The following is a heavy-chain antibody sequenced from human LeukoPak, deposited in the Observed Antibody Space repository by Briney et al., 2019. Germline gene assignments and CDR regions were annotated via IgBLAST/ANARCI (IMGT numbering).Heavy chain of an antibody. CDR2: LNYKTNGGTA. V-gene: IGHV3-15*01. CDR3: TTDHRTIYGVVFPDY. CDR1: GFTFTNAW. J-gene: IGHJ4*02. Sequence: RRSLRISCGACGFTFTNAWMGWGRQAPGQGLHWVRLLNYKTNGGTADYAAPVKGRFTISRDDSKDTLYLQMNSLKTEDTAVYYCTTDHRTIYGVVFPDYWGQGTLVTVSS. D-gene: IGHD3-3*01.